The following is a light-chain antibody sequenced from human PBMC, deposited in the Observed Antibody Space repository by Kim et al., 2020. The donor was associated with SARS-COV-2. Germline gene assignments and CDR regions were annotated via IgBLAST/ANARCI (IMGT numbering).Light chain of an antibody. CDR1: QSVGNNF. J-gene: IGKJ3*01. Sequence: EIVLTQSPGTLSLSPGERATLSCRASQSVGNNFLAWYQHKPGQAPRLLIYDVSNRATGIPDRFSGSGSETDFTLTISRLEPEDLAVYFCQQYGSSPPTFGPGTKVDIK. V-gene: IGKV3-20*01. CDR2: DVS. CDR3: QQYGSSPPT.